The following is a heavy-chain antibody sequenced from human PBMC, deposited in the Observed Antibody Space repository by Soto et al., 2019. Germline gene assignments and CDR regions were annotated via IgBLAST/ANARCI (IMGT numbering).Heavy chain of an antibody. CDR1: DGSVNTGNYY. J-gene: IGHJ4*02. CDR3: AREEKQLSRYGGDFDY. Sequence: QVQLQESGPGLVKPSETLSLTCSVSDGSVNTGNYYWSWIRQPPGKGLEWIGHIYYIGTTNYNPSFMSRVTISVDTSKNQFALKVTSVTAADTAVYFCAREEKQLSRYGGDFDYWGQGILVTVSS. D-gene: IGHD3-16*01. V-gene: IGHV4-61*01. CDR2: IYYIGTT.